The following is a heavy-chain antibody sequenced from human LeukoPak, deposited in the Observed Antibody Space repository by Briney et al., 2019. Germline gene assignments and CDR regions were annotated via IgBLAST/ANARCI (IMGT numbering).Heavy chain of an antibody. V-gene: IGHV1-69*04. J-gene: IGHJ4*02. CDR2: IIPILGIA. D-gene: IGHD6-13*01. Sequence: SVKVSCKASGGTFSSYAISWVRQAPGQGLEWMGRIIPILGIANYAQKFQGRVTITADKSTSTAYMELSSLRSEDTAVYYCARDRGYHGYSSSWALGYWGQGTLVTVSS. CDR3: ARDRGYHGYSSSWALGY. CDR1: GGTFSSYA.